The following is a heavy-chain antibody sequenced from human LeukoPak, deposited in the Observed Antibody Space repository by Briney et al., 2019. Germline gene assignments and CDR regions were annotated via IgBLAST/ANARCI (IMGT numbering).Heavy chain of an antibody. J-gene: IGHJ5*02. V-gene: IGHV3-23*01. CDR1: GFTFSSYA. CDR3: ARLSLVRGVVRWFDP. CDR2: ISGSGGST. D-gene: IGHD3-10*01. Sequence: GGSLRLSCAASGFTFSSYAMSWVRQAPGKGLEWVSAISGSGGSTYYADSVKGRFTISRDNSKNTLYLQMNSLRAEDTAVYYCARLSLVRGVVRWFDPWGQGTLVTVSS.